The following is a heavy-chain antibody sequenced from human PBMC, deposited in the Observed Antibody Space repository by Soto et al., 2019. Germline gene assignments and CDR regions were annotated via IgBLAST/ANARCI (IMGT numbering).Heavy chain of an antibody. CDR1: GGSISSGVYY. J-gene: IGHJ6*02. V-gene: IGHV4-31*03. D-gene: IGHD6-13*01. CDR3: ERGGRGQIAAAGHLPTYYYYGMDV. CDR2: IYYSGST. Sequence: SETLSLTCTVSGGSISSGVYYWSWIRQHPGKGLEWIGYIYYSGSTYYNPSLKSRVTISVDTSKNQFSLKLSSVTAADTAVYYCERGGRGQIAAAGHLPTYYYYGMDVWGQGTTV.